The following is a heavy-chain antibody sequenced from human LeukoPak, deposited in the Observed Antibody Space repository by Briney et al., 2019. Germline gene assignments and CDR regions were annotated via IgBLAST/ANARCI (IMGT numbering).Heavy chain of an antibody. D-gene: IGHD5/OR15-5a*01. CDR3: AKASTSSLGAYFDY. CDR2: ISGSGGST. V-gene: IGHV3-23*01. J-gene: IGHJ4*02. Sequence: PGGSLRLSCAASGFTFSSYAMSWVRQAPGKGLEWVSAISGSGGSTYYADSVKGRFAISRDNSKNTLYLQMNSLRAEDTAVYYCAKASTSSLGAYFDYWGQGTLVTVSS. CDR1: GFTFSSYA.